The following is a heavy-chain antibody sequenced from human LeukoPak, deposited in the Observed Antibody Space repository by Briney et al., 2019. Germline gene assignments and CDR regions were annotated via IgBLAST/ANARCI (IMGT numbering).Heavy chain of an antibody. V-gene: IGHV1-2*02. CDR2: INPNSGGT. Sequence: ASVKVSCKASGYTFTGYYMHWVRQAPGQGLEWMGWINPNSGGTNYAQKFQGRVTMTRDTSISTAYMELSRLRSDDTAVYYCARSVVVVAATASYYYYVDVWGKGTTVTVSS. CDR3: ARSVVVVAATASYYYYVDV. J-gene: IGHJ6*03. D-gene: IGHD2-15*01. CDR1: GYTFTGYY.